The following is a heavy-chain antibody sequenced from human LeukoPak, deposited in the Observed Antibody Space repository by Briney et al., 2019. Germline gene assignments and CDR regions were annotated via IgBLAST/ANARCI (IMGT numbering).Heavy chain of an antibody. J-gene: IGHJ3*02. CDR2: ISSSGSTI. CDR3: ARRVGGSSSSWYRDI. V-gene: IGHV3-48*04. Sequence: PGGSLRLSCAASEFTFSDARMNWVRQAPGKGLEWVSYISSSGSTIYYAGSVKGRFTISRDNAKNSLYLQMNSLRAEDTAVYYCARRVGGSSSSWYRDIWGQGTMVTVSS. D-gene: IGHD6-13*01. CDR1: EFTFSDAR.